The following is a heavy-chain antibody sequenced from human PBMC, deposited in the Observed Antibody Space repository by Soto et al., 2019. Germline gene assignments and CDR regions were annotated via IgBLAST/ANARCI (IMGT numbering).Heavy chain of an antibody. V-gene: IGHV4-59*08. CDR1: GGSISSYY. J-gene: IGHJ5*02. D-gene: IGHD1-1*01. Sequence: SETLSLTCTVSGGSISSYYWSWIRQPPGKGLEWIGYIYYSGSTNYNPSLKSRVTISVDTSKNQFSLKLSSVTAADTAVYYCARLFGKVSPGTPYNWFDPWGQGTLVTVSS. CDR3: ARLFGKVSPGTPYNWFDP. CDR2: IYYSGST.